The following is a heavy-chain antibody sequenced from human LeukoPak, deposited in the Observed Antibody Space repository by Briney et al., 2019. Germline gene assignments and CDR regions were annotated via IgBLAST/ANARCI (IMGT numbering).Heavy chain of an antibody. CDR2: INPNSGDT. CDR3: ARGPDYGDSHYYYMDV. D-gene: IGHD4-17*01. J-gene: IGHJ6*03. CDR1: GYTFTGYY. V-gene: IGHV1-2*02. Sequence: GASVKVSCKASGYTFTGYYIHWVRQAPGQGLEWMGWINPNSGDTNYAQKFQGRVTMTRDTSISTAYMELSRLRSDDTAVYYCARGPDYGDSHYYYMDVWGKGTTVTISS.